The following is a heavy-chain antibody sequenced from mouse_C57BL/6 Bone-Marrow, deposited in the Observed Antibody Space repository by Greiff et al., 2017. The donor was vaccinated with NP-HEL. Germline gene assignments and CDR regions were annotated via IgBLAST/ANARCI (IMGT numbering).Heavy chain of an antibody. J-gene: IGHJ3*01. CDR3: ARHLRQLRLPWFAY. CDR2: ISSGGSYT. V-gene: IGHV5-6*01. CDR1: GFTFSSYG. Sequence: EVKLQESGGDLVKPGGSLKLSCAASGFTFSSYGMSWVRQTPDKRLEWVATISSGGSYTYYPDSVKGRFTISRDNAKNTLYLQMSSLKSEDTAMYYCARHLRQLRLPWFAYWGQGTLVTVSA. D-gene: IGHD3-2*02.